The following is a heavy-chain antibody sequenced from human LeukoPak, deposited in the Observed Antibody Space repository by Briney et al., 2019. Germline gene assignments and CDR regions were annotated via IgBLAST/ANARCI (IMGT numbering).Heavy chain of an antibody. Sequence: PGGSLRLSCAASGFTFSSYGTSWVRQAPGKGPQWVSAITGSGGTTYYADSVKGRFTISRDNSKNTLYLQINSLRAEDTAVYYCAKIQGYFDYWGQGNLVTVSS. CDR3: AKIQGYFDY. CDR1: GFTFSSYG. V-gene: IGHV3-23*01. CDR2: ITGSGGTT. J-gene: IGHJ4*02.